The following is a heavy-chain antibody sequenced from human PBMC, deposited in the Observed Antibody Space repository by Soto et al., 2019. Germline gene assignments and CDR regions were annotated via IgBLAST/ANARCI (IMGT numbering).Heavy chain of an antibody. Sequence: ASVKVSCKASGYTFTSYDINWVRQATGQGLEWMGWMNPNSGNTGYAQKFQGRVTMTRNTSISPAYMELSSLRSEDTAVYYCALPSDILTGYQDAFDIWGQGTMVTVSS. CDR2: MNPNSGNT. J-gene: IGHJ3*02. D-gene: IGHD3-9*01. V-gene: IGHV1-8*01. CDR1: GYTFTSYD. CDR3: ALPSDILTGYQDAFDI.